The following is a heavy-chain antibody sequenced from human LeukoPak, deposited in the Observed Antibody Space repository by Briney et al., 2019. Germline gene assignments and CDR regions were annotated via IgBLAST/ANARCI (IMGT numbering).Heavy chain of an antibody. CDR2: INQDGSAK. J-gene: IGHJ3*01. Sequence: GGSLRLSCTASAFTFSNYWMSWVRQAPGKGLEWVASINQDGSAKDSVHSVEGRFIISRDNVKNSLYLQMDSLRAEDTAVYYCARTSRASPGWRPRLKNAFDLWGLGTLVTVSS. CDR3: ARTSRASPGWRPRLKNAFDL. V-gene: IGHV3-7*03. CDR1: AFTFSNYW. D-gene: IGHD6-6*01.